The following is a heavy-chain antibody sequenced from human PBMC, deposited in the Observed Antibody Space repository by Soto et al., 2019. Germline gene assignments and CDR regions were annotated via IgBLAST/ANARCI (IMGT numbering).Heavy chain of an antibody. V-gene: IGHV3-23*01. CDR2: ISGSGGST. CDR1: GFTFSSYA. J-gene: IGHJ5*02. CDR3: ANYGSGSYGQNWFDP. D-gene: IGHD3-10*01. Sequence: GGSLRLSCAASGFTFSSYAMSWVRQAPGKGLEWVSAISGSGGSTYYADSVKGRFTISRDNSKNTLYLQMNSLRAEDTAVYYCANYGSGSYGQNWFDPWGQGTLVTVSS.